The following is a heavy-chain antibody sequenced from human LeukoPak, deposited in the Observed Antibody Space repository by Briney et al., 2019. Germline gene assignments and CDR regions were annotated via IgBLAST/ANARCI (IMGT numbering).Heavy chain of an antibody. V-gene: IGHV3-23*01. CDR3: ATRPLMPPRFDY. D-gene: IGHD2-2*01. Sequence: PGGSLRLSCAASGFTFSSQAMSWVRQSPTKGLQWVSAISGGGGSAYYADSVKGRFTISRDNSKSTLFLQMNSLRAEDTAIYYCATRPLMPPRFDYWGQGTLVTVSS. CDR1: GFTFSSQA. CDR2: ISGGGGSA. J-gene: IGHJ4*02.